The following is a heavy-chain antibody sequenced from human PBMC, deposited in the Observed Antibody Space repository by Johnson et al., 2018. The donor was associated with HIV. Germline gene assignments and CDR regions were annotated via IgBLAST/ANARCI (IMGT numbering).Heavy chain of an antibody. V-gene: IGHV3-20*04. Sequence: VQLVESGGRVVRPGGSLRLSCVASGFMFADYGMSWVRQVPGKGLEWVSGVNWNGGSTGYADSAKGRFTISRDNAKNSLYLQMKRLRAEDTALCYCARDCVAFGECTSLSIWGQGTRVTVSS. CDR1: GFMFADYG. CDR3: ARDCVAFGECTSLSI. D-gene: IGHD3-10*01. J-gene: IGHJ3*02. CDR2: VNWNGGST.